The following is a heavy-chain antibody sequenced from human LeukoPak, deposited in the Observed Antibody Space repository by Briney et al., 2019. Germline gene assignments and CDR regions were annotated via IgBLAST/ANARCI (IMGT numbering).Heavy chain of an antibody. J-gene: IGHJ4*02. CDR1: GYTFTGYY. D-gene: IGHD1-14*01. CDR2: INPNSGGT. Sequence: GASVKVSCKASGYTFTGYYMHWVRQAPGQGLEWMGWINPNSGGTNYAQKFQGRVTMTRDTSISTAYMELSRLRSDDTAVYYCARPHFTGTTVSPLDYWGQGTLVTVSS. CDR3: ARPHFTGTTVSPLDY. V-gene: IGHV1-2*02.